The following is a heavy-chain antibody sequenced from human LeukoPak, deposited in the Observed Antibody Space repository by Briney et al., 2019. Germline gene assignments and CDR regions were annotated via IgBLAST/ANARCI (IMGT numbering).Heavy chain of an antibody. Sequence: SETLSLTCSVSGGSISSYYWSWIRQPPGKGLEWIGYIYYSGSTNYNPSLKSRVTISVDTSKNQFSLKLSSVTAADTAVYYCARDCSSTSCYGVAFDIWGQGTMVTVSS. CDR3: ARDCSSTSCYGVAFDI. CDR1: GGSISSYY. V-gene: IGHV4-59*12. J-gene: IGHJ3*02. D-gene: IGHD2-2*01. CDR2: IYYSGST.